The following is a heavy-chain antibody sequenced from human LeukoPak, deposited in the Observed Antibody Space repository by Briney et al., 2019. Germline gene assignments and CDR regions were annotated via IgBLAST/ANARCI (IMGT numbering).Heavy chain of an antibody. Sequence: GGSLRLSCAASGFTFDNYGMSCVRQVPGKGLEWVSSIYGNGGSTAYADSVKGRFTISRDNAKNSLYLQMNSLRAEDTALYYCARDVLYDSSGYYSDYWGQGTLVTVSS. CDR2: IYGNGGST. V-gene: IGHV3-20*04. J-gene: IGHJ4*02. CDR3: ARDVLYDSSGYYSDY. CDR1: GFTFDNYG. D-gene: IGHD3-22*01.